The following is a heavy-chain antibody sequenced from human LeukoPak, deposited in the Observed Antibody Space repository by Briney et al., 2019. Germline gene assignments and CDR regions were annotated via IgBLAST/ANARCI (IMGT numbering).Heavy chain of an antibody. J-gene: IGHJ4*02. D-gene: IGHD6-6*01. Sequence: SETLSFTCTVSGGSISSYYWSWIRQPPGKGLEWIGYIYYSGSTNYNPSLKSRVTISVDTSKNQFSLKLSSVTAADTAVYYCASISSSSVYWGQGTLVTVSS. CDR3: ASISSSSVY. CDR1: GGSISSYY. V-gene: IGHV4-59*01. CDR2: IYYSGST.